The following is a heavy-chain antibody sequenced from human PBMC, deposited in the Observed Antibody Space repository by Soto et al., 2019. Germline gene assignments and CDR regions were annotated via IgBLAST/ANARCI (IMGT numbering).Heavy chain of an antibody. D-gene: IGHD3-3*01. Sequence: EVQVVESGGGLVQPGGSLRLSCTASGFTFSTYWMTWVRQAPGKGLEWVANINQDGSEKYYADSVKGRFTISRDNTKNSLFLQMNSLRVEDTAVYYCASASQFYDFWSGYFRSGDLKLYFDSWGQGTLVTVSS. V-gene: IGHV3-7*01. CDR1: GFTFSTYW. CDR2: INQDGSEK. J-gene: IGHJ4*02. CDR3: ASASQFYDFWSGYFRSGDLKLYFDS.